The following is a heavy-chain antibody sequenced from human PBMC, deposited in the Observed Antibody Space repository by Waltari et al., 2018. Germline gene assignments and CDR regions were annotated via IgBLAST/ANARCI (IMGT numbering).Heavy chain of an antibody. J-gene: IGHJ6*03. Sequence: QVQLQESGPGLVKPSETLSLTCTVSGGSISSYYWSWIRQPPGKGLEWIGYIYYSGSTNYNPSLNSRVTISVDTSKNQFSLKLSSVTAADTAVYYCARDAKAGTTSYYYYMDVWGKGTTVTVSS. CDR1: GGSISSYY. D-gene: IGHD1-7*01. CDR2: IYYSGST. V-gene: IGHV4-59*01. CDR3: ARDAKAGTTSYYYYMDV.